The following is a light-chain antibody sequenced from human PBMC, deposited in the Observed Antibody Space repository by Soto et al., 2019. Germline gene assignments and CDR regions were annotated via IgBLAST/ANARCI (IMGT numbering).Light chain of an antibody. CDR2: SAF. Sequence: DIQMTQSPSSLSISVGDRVTITCRSSPDIGNHLNWYQQKPGKAPQLLLYSAFTLQSWVQSRFSGSGSGTAVTLTITSLQPEDSATYVCEQSYSGPLTFGGGTKVEV. V-gene: IGKV1-39*01. CDR1: PDIGNH. CDR3: EQSYSGPLT. J-gene: IGKJ4*01.